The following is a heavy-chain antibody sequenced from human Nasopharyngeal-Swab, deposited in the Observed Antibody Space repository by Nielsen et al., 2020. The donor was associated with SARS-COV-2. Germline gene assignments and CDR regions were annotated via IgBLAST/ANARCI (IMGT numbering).Heavy chain of an antibody. CDR1: GFSLSNARMG. Sequence: SGPTLVKPTETLTLTCTVSGFSLSNARMGVSWIRQPPGKALEWLAHIFSNDEKSYSTSLKSRLTISKDTSKSQVVLTMTNMDPVDTATYYCARTSPPEIGDSSNYYYYYYYMDVWGKGTTVTVSS. CDR3: ARTSPPEIGDSSNYYYYYYYMDV. CDR2: IFSNDEK. V-gene: IGHV2-26*01. J-gene: IGHJ6*03. D-gene: IGHD2-21*01.